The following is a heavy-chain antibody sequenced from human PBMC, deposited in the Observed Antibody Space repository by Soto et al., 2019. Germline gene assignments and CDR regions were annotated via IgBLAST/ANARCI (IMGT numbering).Heavy chain of an antibody. V-gene: IGHV3-30*18. CDR3: AKTPASHPGFYYYLDV. CDR2: ISYDGSDK. CDR1: GITFSRYA. J-gene: IGHJ6*03. D-gene: IGHD2-15*01. Sequence: VQLMESGGGVVQPGRSLRLSCAASGITFSRYALHWVRQAPGKGLEWVAVISYDGSDKNFADSVKGRFTISRDNSKNTLYLQMNRLRTEDTAVYYCAKTPASHPGFYYYLDVWGKGTTVTVSS.